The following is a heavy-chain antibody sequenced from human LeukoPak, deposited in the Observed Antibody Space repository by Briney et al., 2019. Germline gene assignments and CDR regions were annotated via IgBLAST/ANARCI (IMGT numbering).Heavy chain of an antibody. Sequence: RSETLSLTCPVYGGSFSDQYSKWIRPPPGEGREWVGEINHSGSTNYNPSLKSRVTISVDTSKNQFSLRLTSVTAADTAVYYCAKGDKMLTWRRTYNRFDPWGQGTLVTVSS. J-gene: IGHJ5*02. V-gene: IGHV4-34*01. CDR1: GGSFSDQY. D-gene: IGHD3-16*01. CDR2: INHSGST. CDR3: AKGDKMLTWRRTYNRFDP.